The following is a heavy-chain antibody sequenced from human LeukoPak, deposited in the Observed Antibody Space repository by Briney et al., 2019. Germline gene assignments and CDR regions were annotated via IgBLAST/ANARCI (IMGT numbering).Heavy chain of an antibody. V-gene: IGHV4-4*02. CDR2: IYHSGST. D-gene: IGHD3-10*01. CDR1: GGSISSGNW. Sequence: PSGTLSLTCAVSGGSISSGNWWSWVRQPPGKGLEWIGEIYHSGSTNYNPSLKSRVTISADKSKNQFSLKPSSVTAADTAVYYCARYRGANGYYFDYWGQGTLVTVSS. CDR3: ARYRGANGYYFDY. J-gene: IGHJ4*02.